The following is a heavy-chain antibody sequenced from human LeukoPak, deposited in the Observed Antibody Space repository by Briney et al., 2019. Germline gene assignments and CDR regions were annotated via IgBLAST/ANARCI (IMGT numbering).Heavy chain of an antibody. CDR2: IWYDGSNK. CDR3: ARGPSAYPKCFDY. CDR1: GFTVSGNY. Sequence: GGSLGLSCAASGFTVSGNYMTWVRQAPGKGLEWVAVIWYDGSNKYYADSVKGRFTISRDNSKNTLYLQMNSLRAEDTAVYYCARGPSAYPKCFDYWGQGTLVTVSS. J-gene: IGHJ4*02. D-gene: IGHD5-12*01. V-gene: IGHV3-33*08.